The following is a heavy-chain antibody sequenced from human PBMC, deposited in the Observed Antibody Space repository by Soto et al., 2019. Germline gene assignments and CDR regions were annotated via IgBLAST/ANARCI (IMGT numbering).Heavy chain of an antibody. J-gene: IGHJ4*02. D-gene: IGHD2-21*02. V-gene: IGHV1-69*13. Sequence: ASVKVSCKASGGTFSSYAISWVRQAPGQGLEWMGGIIPIFGTANYAQKFQGRVTITADESTSTAYMELSSLRSEDTAVYYCARSLQLAYCGGDCYSDPYFDWWGQG. CDR1: GGTFSSYA. CDR3: ARSLQLAYCGGDCYSDPYFDW. CDR2: IIPIFGTA.